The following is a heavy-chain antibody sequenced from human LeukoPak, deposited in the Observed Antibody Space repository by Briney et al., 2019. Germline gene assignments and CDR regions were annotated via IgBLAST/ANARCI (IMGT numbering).Heavy chain of an antibody. CDR1: GFTFSTYS. Sequence: GGSLRLSCAASGFTFSTYSINWVRQAPGKGLEWVSSISSSSSYIYYADSVKGRFTISRDNSKNTLYLQMNSLRAEDTAVYYCAKGGSMVTQTGGCYFDYWGQGTLVTVSS. CDR2: ISSSSSYI. V-gene: IGHV3-21*04. CDR3: AKGGSMVTQTGGCYFDY. D-gene: IGHD2-21*02. J-gene: IGHJ4*02.